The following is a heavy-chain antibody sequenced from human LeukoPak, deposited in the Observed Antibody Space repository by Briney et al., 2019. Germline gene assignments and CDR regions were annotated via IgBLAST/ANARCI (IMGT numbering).Heavy chain of an antibody. V-gene: IGHV4-39*02. J-gene: IGHJ6*03. CDR3: AKERRYYYGSGNPSSGRHYYYYMDV. CDR1: GGSISSRPYC. CDR2: SFYSGST. Sequence: SETLSLTCTVSGGSISSRPYCWGWIRQPPGKGLEWLGSSFYSGSTNYKPSLKSRVTISVDTSKNQFSLKLSSVTAADTAVYYCAKERRYYYGSGNPSSGRHYYYYMDVWGRGTTVTISS. D-gene: IGHD3-10*01.